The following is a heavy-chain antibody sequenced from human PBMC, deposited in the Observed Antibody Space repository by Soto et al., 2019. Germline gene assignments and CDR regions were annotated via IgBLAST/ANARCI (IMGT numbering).Heavy chain of an antibody. CDR1: GYSFTSYW. Sequence: PGESLKISCKGSGYSFTSYWIGWVRQMPGKGLEWMGIIYPGDSDTRYSPSFQGQVTISADKSISTAYLQWSSLKASDTAMYYCARQVDSGSSYYYYYGMYVWGQGTTVTVSS. CDR3: ARQVDSGSSYYYYYGMYV. D-gene: IGHD3-10*01. V-gene: IGHV5-51*01. J-gene: IGHJ6*02. CDR2: IYPGDSDT.